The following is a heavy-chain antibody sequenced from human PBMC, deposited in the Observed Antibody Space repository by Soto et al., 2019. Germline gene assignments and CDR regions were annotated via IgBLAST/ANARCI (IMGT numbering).Heavy chain of an antibody. Sequence: EVQLVESGGGLVQPGRSLRLSCAASGFRFDDAAMHWVRQAPGKGLEWVSGISWNSGSIDYADSVKGRFTISRDNTKNCLYLQMNSLRPEDTASYYCAKGRSGVYSSSLDYWGQGTLVTVSS. CDR3: AKGRSGVYSSSLDY. J-gene: IGHJ4*02. CDR2: ISWNSGSI. D-gene: IGHD6-13*01. V-gene: IGHV3-9*01. CDR1: GFRFDDAA.